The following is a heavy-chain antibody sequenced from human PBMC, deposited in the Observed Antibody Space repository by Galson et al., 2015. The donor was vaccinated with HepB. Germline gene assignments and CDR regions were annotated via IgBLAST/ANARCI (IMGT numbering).Heavy chain of an antibody. CDR2: ISGSGGST. D-gene: IGHD3-16*01. CDR1: GFTFSSYA. CDR3: AKVRGGQGRPRNLAMDV. J-gene: IGHJ6*04. V-gene: IGHV3-23*01. Sequence: SLRLSCAASGFTFSSYAMSWVRQAPGKGLEWVSAISGSGGSTYYADSVKGRFTISRDNSKNTLYLQMNSLRAEDTAVYYCAKVRGGQGRPRNLAMDVWGKGTTVTVSS.